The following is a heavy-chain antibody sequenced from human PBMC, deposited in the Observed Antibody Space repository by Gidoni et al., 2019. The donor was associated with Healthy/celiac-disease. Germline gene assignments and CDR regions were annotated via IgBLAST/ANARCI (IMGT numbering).Heavy chain of an antibody. J-gene: IGHJ4*02. CDR3: AVGGVVIIGRGY. CDR1: VGTFSSYA. V-gene: IGHV1-69*04. CDR2: IFPILGIA. D-gene: IGHD3-3*01. Sequence: QVQLVQSGAEVKKPGSSVTVSCKASVGTFSSYASSWVRQAPGQGLEWMGRIFPILGIANYAQKFQGRVTITADKSTSTAYMELSSLRSEDTAVYYCAVGGVVIIGRGYWGQGTLVTVSS.